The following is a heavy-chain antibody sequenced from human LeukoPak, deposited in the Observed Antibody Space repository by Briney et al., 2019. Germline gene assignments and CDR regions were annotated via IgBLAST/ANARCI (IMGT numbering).Heavy chain of an antibody. CDR3: ARDDRVPGGGWFDP. CDR1: GYTFTSYG. J-gene: IGHJ5*02. V-gene: IGHV1-18*01. Sequence: ASVKVSFKASGYTFTSYGISWVRQAPGQGLEWMGWISAYNGNANYAQKLQGRVTMTTDTSTSKAYMELRSLRSDDTAVYYCARDDRVPGGGWFDPWGQGTLVTVSS. D-gene: IGHD3-16*01. CDR2: ISAYNGNA.